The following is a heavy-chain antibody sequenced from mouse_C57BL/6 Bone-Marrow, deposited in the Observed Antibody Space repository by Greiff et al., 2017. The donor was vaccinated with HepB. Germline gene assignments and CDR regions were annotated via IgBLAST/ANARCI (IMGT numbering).Heavy chain of an antibody. D-gene: IGHD1-1*01. Sequence: VQLVESGAELVKPGASVKISCKASGYAFSSYWMNWVKQRPGKGLEWIGQIYPGDGDTNYNGKFKGKATLTADKSSSTSYMQLSSLTSEDSAVYFCARHIPNYYGSSYGYFDVWCTGTTVTVSS. CDR1: GYAFSSYW. CDR3: ARHIPNYYGSSYGYFDV. J-gene: IGHJ1*03. V-gene: IGHV1-80*01. CDR2: IYPGDGDT.